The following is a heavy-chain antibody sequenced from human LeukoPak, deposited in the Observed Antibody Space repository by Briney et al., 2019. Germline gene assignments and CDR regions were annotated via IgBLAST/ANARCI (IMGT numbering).Heavy chain of an antibody. D-gene: IGHD3-22*01. V-gene: IGHV4-34*01. CDR1: GGSFSGYY. J-gene: IGHJ4*02. Sequence: SETLSLTCAVYGGSFSGYYWSWIRQPPGKGLEWIGEINHSGSTNYNPSPKSRVTISVDTSKNQFSLKLSSVTAADTAVYYCARGQIFRPYYYDSSGYYDFDYWGQGTLVTVSS. CDR2: INHSGST. CDR3: ARGQIFRPYYYDSSGYYDFDY.